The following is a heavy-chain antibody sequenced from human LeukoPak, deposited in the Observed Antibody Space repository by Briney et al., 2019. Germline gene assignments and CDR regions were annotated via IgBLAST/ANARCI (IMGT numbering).Heavy chain of an antibody. D-gene: IGHD3-10*01. CDR1: GGSFSGYY. Sequence: SETLSLTCAVYGGSFSGYYWSWIRQPPGKGLEWIGSIYYSGSTYYNPSLKSRVTISVDTSKNQFSLNLISVTAADTAVYYCARDSGTTGEVKFDPWGQGTLVTVSS. J-gene: IGHJ5*02. CDR2: IYYSGST. CDR3: ARDSGTTGEVKFDP. V-gene: IGHV4-34*11.